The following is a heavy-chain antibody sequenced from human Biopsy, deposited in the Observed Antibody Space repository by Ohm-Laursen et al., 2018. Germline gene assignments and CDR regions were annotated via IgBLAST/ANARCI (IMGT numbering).Heavy chain of an antibody. CDR2: ISTYNDDT. V-gene: IGHV1-18*04. D-gene: IGHD3-3*01. CDR1: GYTFTAYG. CDR3: ARDPGYDFWSGSDPFDI. Sequence: ATVKISCKTSGYTFTAYGISWVRQAPGQGLEWMGWISTYNDDTNVAQKFQGRVSMTTDTSTRTAYMELRSLRSGDTAIYFCARDPGYDFWSGSDPFDIWGQGTLVTVS. J-gene: IGHJ3*02.